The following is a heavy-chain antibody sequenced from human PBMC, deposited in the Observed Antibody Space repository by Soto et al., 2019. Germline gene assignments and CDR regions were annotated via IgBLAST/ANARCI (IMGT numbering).Heavy chain of an antibody. CDR2: ISTSGGTT. D-gene: IGHD6-13*01. V-gene: IGHV3-23*01. CDR3: ATGTAAPAH. J-gene: IGHJ1*01. CDR1: GFTFSNFD. Sequence: EVQLLESGGGLLQPGGSLRLSCAASGFTFSNFDMSWVRQAPGKGLEWVSGISTSGGTTYYADSVKGRFTSSRDNSKNTLYLQMTSLRAEDTAVYYCATGTAAPAHWGQGTLVTVYS.